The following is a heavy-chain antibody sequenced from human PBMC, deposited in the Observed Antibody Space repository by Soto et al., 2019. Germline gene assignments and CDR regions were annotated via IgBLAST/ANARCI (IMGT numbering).Heavy chain of an antibody. Sequence: GGSLRLSCAASGFSFDDYAMHWVRQAPGKGLEWVSGISWNSGTIGYADSVKGRFTISRDNAKNSLYLQMNSLRAEGTALYYCAKSTGGTANGMGVWGQGTTVTVSS. CDR2: ISWNSGTI. CDR1: GFSFDDYA. J-gene: IGHJ6*02. CDR3: AKSTGGTANGMGV. V-gene: IGHV3-9*01. D-gene: IGHD2-8*02.